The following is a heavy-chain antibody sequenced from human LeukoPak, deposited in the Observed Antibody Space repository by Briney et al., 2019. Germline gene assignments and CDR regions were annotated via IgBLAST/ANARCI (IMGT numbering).Heavy chain of an antibody. Sequence: SETLSLTCTVSGGSISSSAYHWGWIRQPPGKGLEWIGSIYYSGSTYYNPSLKSRVTISVDTSKNQFSLKLSSVTAADTAVYYCTRLAYCSGGSCYGPNWFDPWGQGTLVTVSS. D-gene: IGHD2-15*01. CDR2: IYYSGST. CDR3: TRLAYCSGGSCYGPNWFDP. CDR1: GGSISSSAYH. V-gene: IGHV4-39*01. J-gene: IGHJ5*02.